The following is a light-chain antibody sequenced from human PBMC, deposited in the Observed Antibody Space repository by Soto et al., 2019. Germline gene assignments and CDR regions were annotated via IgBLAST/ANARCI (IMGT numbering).Light chain of an antibody. V-gene: IGKV3-20*01. CDR2: AAS. CDR1: QSVSSSQ. J-gene: IGKJ1*01. CDR3: QHYANSVWT. Sequence: IVLTQSPDTLSLSPGERATLSCRASQSVSSSQLVWYQQKPGQAPRLLIYAASSRATGIPDRFSGSGSGTEFTLTVSELETEEFAVYYCQHYANSVWTFGQGTKVEIK.